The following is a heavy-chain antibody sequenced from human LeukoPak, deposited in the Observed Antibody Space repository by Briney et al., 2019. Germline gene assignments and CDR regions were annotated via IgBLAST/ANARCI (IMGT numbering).Heavy chain of an antibody. J-gene: IGHJ4*02. CDR1: SYSISSGFY. V-gene: IGHV4-38-2*01. CDR2: NLYSGNS. Sequence: SVTQSLTCAVSSYSISSGFYWGWIRQSPGKGLEWVGSNLYSGNSYYNPSLKSRLTMSVDTSKNQFSLKLTSVTAADTALYYCARVTYVDDMLYHYFDYWGQGILVTASS. D-gene: IGHD4-17*01. CDR3: ARVTYVDDMLYHYFDY.